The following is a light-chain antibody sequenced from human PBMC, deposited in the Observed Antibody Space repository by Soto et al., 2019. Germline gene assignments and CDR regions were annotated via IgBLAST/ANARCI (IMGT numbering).Light chain of an antibody. CDR1: QSIRNY. V-gene: IGKV1-39*01. Sequence: DIQMTQSPSSLSASVGDRVTITCRASQSIRNYLNWYQQKPGKAPNLLIYAASTLQSGVPSGFSGSGSGTDFTLTISSLQPEDFATYHCQQSYSFPQTFGQGTKVEI. J-gene: IGKJ1*01. CDR3: QQSYSFPQT. CDR2: AAS.